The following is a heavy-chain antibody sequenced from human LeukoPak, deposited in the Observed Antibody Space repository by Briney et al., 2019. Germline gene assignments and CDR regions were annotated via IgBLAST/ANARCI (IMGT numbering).Heavy chain of an antibody. CDR2: ISYDGSNK. D-gene: IGHD3-3*01. Sequence: GGSLRLSCAASGFTFSSYAMSWVRQAPGKGLEWVAVISYDGSNKYYADSVKGRFTISRDNSKNTLYLQMNSLRAEDTAVYYCARSGGADYWGQGTLVTVSS. CDR3: ARSGGADY. CDR1: GFTFSSYA. J-gene: IGHJ4*02. V-gene: IGHV3-30*04.